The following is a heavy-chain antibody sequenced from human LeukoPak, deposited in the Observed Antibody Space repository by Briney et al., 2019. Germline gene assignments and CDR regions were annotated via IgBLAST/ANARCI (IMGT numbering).Heavy chain of an antibody. J-gene: IGHJ4*02. CDR3: ARDAAYYVPDY. CDR2: ISSDASYI. Sequence: PGRSLRLSCAASGFTFVTYSMNWVRQAPGKGLEWVSYISSDASYIYYADSVKGRFTISRDNAKNSLYLQMNSLRVEDTAVYYCARDAAYYVPDYWGQGTLVTVSS. CDR1: GFTFVTYS. V-gene: IGHV3-21*05. D-gene: IGHD3-10*02.